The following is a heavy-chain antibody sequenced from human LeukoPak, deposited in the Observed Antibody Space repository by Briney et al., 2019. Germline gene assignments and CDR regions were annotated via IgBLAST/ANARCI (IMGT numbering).Heavy chain of an antibody. V-gene: IGHV1-69*08. CDR2: IIPILGTA. CDR3: ARGAYCSNTNCYSFVGNWFDP. D-gene: IGHD2-2*01. J-gene: IGHJ5*02. CDR1: GGTFSGYT. Sequence: GASVKVSCRASGGTFSGYTISWMRQAPGQGLEWMGRIIPILGTANYAQKFQGRVTLTADKSTSTAYMELSSLRSEDTAVYYCARGAYCSNTNCYSFVGNWFDPWGQGTLVTVSS.